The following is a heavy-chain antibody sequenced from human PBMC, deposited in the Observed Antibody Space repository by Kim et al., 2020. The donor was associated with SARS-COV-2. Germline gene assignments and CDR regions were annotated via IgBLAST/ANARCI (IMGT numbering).Heavy chain of an antibody. CDR1: GGSISSSSYY. CDR2: IYYSGST. J-gene: IGHJ6*02. D-gene: IGHD6-13*01. Sequence: SETLSLTCNVSGGSISSSSYYWGWIRQPPGKGLEWIGSIYYSGSTYYNPSLKSRVTISVDTSKNQFSLKLSSVTAADTAVYYCARWGSSASEFAGMDVWGQGTTVTVSS. V-gene: IGHV4-39*01. CDR3: ARWGSSASEFAGMDV.